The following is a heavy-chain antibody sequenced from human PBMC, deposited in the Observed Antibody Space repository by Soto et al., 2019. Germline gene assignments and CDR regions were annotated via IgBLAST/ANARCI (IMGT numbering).Heavy chain of an antibody. V-gene: IGHV1-69*12. CDR1: GGTVSSYA. J-gene: IGHJ6*02. CDR3: ARSGARPWDYYYGMDV. D-gene: IGHD3-10*01. Sequence: QVQLVQSGAEVKKPGSSVKVSCKASGGTVSSYAISWVRQAPGQGLEWMGGIIPIFGTADYAQKFQGRVTITADESTSTAYMELSSLRSEDTAVYYCARSGARPWDYYYGMDVWGQGTTVTVSS. CDR2: IIPIFGTA.